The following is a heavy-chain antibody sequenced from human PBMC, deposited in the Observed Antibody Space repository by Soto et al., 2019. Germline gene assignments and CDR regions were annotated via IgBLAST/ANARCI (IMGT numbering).Heavy chain of an antibody. CDR1: GYTFTSYG. J-gene: IGHJ4*02. Sequence: GASVKVSCKASGYTFTSYGISWVRQAPGQGLEWVGWISAYNGNTNYAQKLQGRVTMTTDTSTSTAYMELRSLRSDDTAVYYCAREESVYCSGGSCYQFDYWGQGTLVTVSS. CDR3: AREESVYCSGGSCYQFDY. V-gene: IGHV1-18*01. D-gene: IGHD2-15*01. CDR2: ISAYNGNT.